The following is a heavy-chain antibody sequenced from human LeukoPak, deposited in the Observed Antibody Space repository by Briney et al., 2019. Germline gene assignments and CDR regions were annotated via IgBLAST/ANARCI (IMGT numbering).Heavy chain of an antibody. Sequence: SETQSLTCAVYGGSFSGYYWSWSRQPPGKGLEWIGEINQSGSTNYNPSLKSRVTMSLDTSKNQFSLKLSSVTAADTAVYYCARVEGTPSWGQGTLVTVSS. V-gene: IGHV4-34*01. CDR2: INQSGST. J-gene: IGHJ4*02. CDR1: GGSFSGYY. CDR3: ARVEGTPS. D-gene: IGHD1-1*01.